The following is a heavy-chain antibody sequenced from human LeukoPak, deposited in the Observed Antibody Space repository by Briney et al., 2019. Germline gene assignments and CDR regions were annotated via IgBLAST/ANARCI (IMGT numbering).Heavy chain of an antibody. CDR2: IYYSGST. CDR3: ARRDIAARFDY. CDR1: GGSISSSSYY. J-gene: IGHJ4*02. D-gene: IGHD6-6*01. Sequence: KSSETLSFTCTVSGGSISSSSYYWGWIRQPPGKGLEWIGSIYYSGSTYYNPSLKSRVTISVDTSKNQFSLKLSSVTAADTAVYYCARRDIAARFDYWGQGTLVTVSS. V-gene: IGHV4-39*01.